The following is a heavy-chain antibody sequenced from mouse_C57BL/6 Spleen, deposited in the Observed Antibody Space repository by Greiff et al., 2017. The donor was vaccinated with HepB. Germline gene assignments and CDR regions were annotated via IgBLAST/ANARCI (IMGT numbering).Heavy chain of an antibody. V-gene: IGHV1-4*01. Sequence: VKLQESGAELARPGASVKMSCKASGYTFTSYTMHWVKQRPGQGLEWIGYINPSSGYTKYNQKFKDKATLTADKSSSTAYMQLSSLTSEDSAVYYCARSGTTVVATDYAMDYWGQGTSVTVSS. J-gene: IGHJ4*01. CDR1: GYTFTSYT. D-gene: IGHD1-1*01. CDR3: ARSGTTVVATDYAMDY. CDR2: INPSSGYT.